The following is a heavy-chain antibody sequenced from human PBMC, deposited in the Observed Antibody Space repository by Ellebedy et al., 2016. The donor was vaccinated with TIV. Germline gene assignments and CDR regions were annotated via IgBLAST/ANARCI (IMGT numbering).Heavy chain of an antibody. V-gene: IGHV4-30-4*01. Sequence: SETLSLTCTVSGGSISSGDYYWSWIRQPPGTGLEWLGYIYYSGITFYNPSLQSRVTISIDTSKSQFSLKLTSVTAADTAVYYCARDWVHNYGYGFDIWGQGTTVAVSS. D-gene: IGHD5-18*01. J-gene: IGHJ3*02. CDR3: ARDWVHNYGYGFDI. CDR1: GGSISSGDYY. CDR2: IYYSGIT.